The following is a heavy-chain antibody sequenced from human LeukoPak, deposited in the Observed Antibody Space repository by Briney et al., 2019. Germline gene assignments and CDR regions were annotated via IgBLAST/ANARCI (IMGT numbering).Heavy chain of an antibody. CDR2: VNPNSGGT. D-gene: IGHD1-26*01. CDR1: GYTFTGYY. V-gene: IGHV1-2*02. Sequence: GASVKVSCKASGYTFTGYYMHWVRQAPGQGLEWMGWVNPNSGGTNYAQKFQGRVTMTRDTSISTAYMELSRLRSDDTAVYYCAREVVLEELLYPYNWFDPWGQGTLVTVSS. CDR3: AREVVLEELLYPYNWFDP. J-gene: IGHJ5*02.